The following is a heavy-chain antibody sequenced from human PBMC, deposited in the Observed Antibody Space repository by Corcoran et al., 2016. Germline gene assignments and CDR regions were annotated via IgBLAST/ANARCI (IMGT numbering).Heavy chain of an antibody. D-gene: IGHD3-22*01. CDR1: GYTFTSYD. CDR3: ARVSYTMIVVVIGNDAFDI. Sequence: QVQLVQSGAEVKKPGASVKVSCKASGYTFTSYDINWVRQATGQGLEWMGWMNPNSGNTGYAQKFQGRVTMTRNTSISTAYMELSSLRSEDTAVYYCARVSYTMIVVVIGNDAFDIWGQGTMVTVSS. V-gene: IGHV1-8*01. J-gene: IGHJ3*02. CDR2: MNPNSGNT.